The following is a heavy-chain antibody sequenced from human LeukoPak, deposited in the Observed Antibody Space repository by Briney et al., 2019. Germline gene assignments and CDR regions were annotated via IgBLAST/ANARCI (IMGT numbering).Heavy chain of an antibody. CDR2: ISGSGGST. CDR1: GFTFSSYA. Sequence: GGSLRLSCAASGFTFSSYAMSWVRQAPGKGLELVSAISGSGGSTYYADSVKGRFTISRDNSKNTLYLQMNSLRAEDTAVYYCAKNTRFLEWFYDYWGQGTLVTVSS. D-gene: IGHD3-3*01. CDR3: AKNTRFLEWFYDY. J-gene: IGHJ4*02. V-gene: IGHV3-23*01.